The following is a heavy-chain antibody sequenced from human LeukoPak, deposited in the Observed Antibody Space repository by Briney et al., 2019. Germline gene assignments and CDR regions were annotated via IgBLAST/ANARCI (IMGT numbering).Heavy chain of an antibody. J-gene: IGHJ3*02. Sequence: GASVKVSCKASGYTLTELSMHWVRQAPGKGLEWVSAISGSGGSTYYADSVKGRFTISRDNSKNTLYLQMNSLRAEDTAVYYCAKDTFRAPRIWGQGTMVTVSS. V-gene: IGHV3-23*01. CDR2: ISGSGGST. CDR3: AKDTFRAPRI. CDR1: GYTLTELS.